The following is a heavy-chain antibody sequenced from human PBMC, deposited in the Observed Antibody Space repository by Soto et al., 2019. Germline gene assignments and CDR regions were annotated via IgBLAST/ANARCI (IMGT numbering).Heavy chain of an antibody. V-gene: IGHV3-30-3*01. D-gene: IGHD1-1*01. CDR3: AKAGGNRNWYFDY. J-gene: IGHJ4*02. CDR1: GFTFSGYA. CDR2: ISYDGSNK. Sequence: GGSLRLSCAASGFTFSGYAMHWVRQAPGKGLEWVAVISYDGSNKYYADSVKGRFTISRDNSKNTMYLQMNSLRAEDTAVYYCAKAGGNRNWYFDYWGQGTLVTVSS.